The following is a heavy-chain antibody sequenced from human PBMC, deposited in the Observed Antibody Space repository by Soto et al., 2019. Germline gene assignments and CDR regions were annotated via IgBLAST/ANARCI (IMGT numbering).Heavy chain of an antibody. CDR3: ATGAQDQPAYSSGWYDY. Sequence: ASVKVSCKVSGYTLTELSMHWVRQAPGKGLEWMGGFDPEDGETIYAQKFQGRVTMTEDTSTDTAYMELSSLRSEDTAVYYCATGAQDQPAYSSGWYDYWGQGTLVTVSS. V-gene: IGHV1-24*01. J-gene: IGHJ4*02. D-gene: IGHD6-19*01. CDR2: FDPEDGET. CDR1: GYTLTELS.